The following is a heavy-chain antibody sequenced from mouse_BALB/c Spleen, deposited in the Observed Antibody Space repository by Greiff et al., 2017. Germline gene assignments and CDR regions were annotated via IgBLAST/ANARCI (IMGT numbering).Heavy chain of an antibody. CDR1: GYSITSGYY. Sequence: EVQLKESGPGLVKPSQSLSLTCSVTGYSITSGYYWNWIRQFPGNKLEWMGYISYDGSNNYNPSLKNRISITRDTSKNQFFLKLNSVTTEDTATYYCARPLLDYWGQGTSVTVSS. V-gene: IGHV3-6*02. J-gene: IGHJ4*01. CDR2: ISYDGSN. CDR3: ARPLLDY.